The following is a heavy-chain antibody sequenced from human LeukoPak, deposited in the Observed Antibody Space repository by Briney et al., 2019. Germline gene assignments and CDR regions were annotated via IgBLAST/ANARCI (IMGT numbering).Heavy chain of an antibody. Sequence: GGSLRLSCAASGFTFSSYGMHWVRQAPGKGLEWVAVISYDGSNKYYADSVKGRFTISRDNSKNTLYPQMNSLRAEDTAVYYCAKDGTRGIAVAGPYYFDYWGQGTLVTVSS. J-gene: IGHJ4*02. D-gene: IGHD6-19*01. CDR1: GFTFSSYG. CDR3: AKDGTRGIAVAGPYYFDY. CDR2: ISYDGSNK. V-gene: IGHV3-30*18.